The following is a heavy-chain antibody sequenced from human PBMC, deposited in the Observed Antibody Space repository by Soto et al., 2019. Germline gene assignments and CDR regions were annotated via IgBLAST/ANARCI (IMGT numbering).Heavy chain of an antibody. Sequence: QVQLQESGPGLVKPSETLSLTCTVSGGSISRYYWSWIRQPPGKGLEWIGYMYNTGSTVYNPPFKSRVTISVDTSKNQLSLKLNSVTAADTAVYYCARDLWGYCGTDCYPLDVWGQGTTVSVSS. CDR3: ARDLWGYCGTDCYPLDV. CDR2: MYNTGST. J-gene: IGHJ6*02. D-gene: IGHD2-21*02. V-gene: IGHV4-59*01. CDR1: GGSISRYY.